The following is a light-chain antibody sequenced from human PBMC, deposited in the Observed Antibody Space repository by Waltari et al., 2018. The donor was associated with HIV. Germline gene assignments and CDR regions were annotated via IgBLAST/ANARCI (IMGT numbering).Light chain of an antibody. Sequence: DLQMTQSPTSLSASVGERVTITCRASQDIDNFLAWYQHKPGEAPKLLIYSTSNLQSGVSDRFSGSGSGTQFSLTITSLQADDAAIYYCQQFDTDPRTFGGGTKVEV. CDR2: STS. V-gene: IGKV1-27*01. CDR1: QDIDNF. J-gene: IGKJ2*02. CDR3: QQFDTDPRT.